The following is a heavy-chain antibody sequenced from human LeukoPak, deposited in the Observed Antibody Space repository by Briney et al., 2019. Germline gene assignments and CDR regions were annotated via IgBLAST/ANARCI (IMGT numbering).Heavy chain of an antibody. Sequence: GGSLRLSCAASGFTFNNYAMSWVRQAPGKGLEWVSAISGSGSSTFYADSVKGRFTISRDNSKDTLFLQMHSLRPGDTAVYYCVREDTPATANYWGQGTLVTISS. D-gene: IGHD2-21*02. CDR2: ISGSGSST. CDR1: GFTFNNYA. CDR3: VREDTPATANY. J-gene: IGHJ4*02. V-gene: IGHV3-23*01.